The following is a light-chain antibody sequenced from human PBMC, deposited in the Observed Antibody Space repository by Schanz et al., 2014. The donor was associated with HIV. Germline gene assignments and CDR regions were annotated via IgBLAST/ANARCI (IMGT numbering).Light chain of an antibody. Sequence: DIQMTQSPSSLSASVGDRVTITCRASQTINNYLNWYQQKPGKAPKLLIYAASSLQSGVPSRFSGSGSGTEFTLTISSLQPLDSATYYCQQFSEYPLTFGGGTKVEL. CDR3: QQFSEYPLT. CDR2: AAS. V-gene: IGKV1-39*01. CDR1: QTINNY. J-gene: IGKJ4*01.